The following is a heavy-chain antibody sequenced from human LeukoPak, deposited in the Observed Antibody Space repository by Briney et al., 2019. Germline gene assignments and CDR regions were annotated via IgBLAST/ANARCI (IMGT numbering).Heavy chain of an antibody. D-gene: IGHD4-17*01. V-gene: IGHV1-18*01. CDR1: GYSFVLYG. Sequence: ASVKVSCKASGYSFVLYGISWVRQAPGQGPEWMGWISTYNGNTKYAQKFQGRVTMTTDTSTSTAYMELRSLRSDDTAVYYCAGTDYGDQGYMIVWGKGTTVTISS. J-gene: IGHJ6*03. CDR3: AGTDYGDQGYMIV. CDR2: ISTYNGNT.